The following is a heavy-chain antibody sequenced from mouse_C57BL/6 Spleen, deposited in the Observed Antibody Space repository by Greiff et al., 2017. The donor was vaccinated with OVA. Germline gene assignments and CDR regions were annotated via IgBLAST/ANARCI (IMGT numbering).Heavy chain of an antibody. Sequence: VKLMESGAELVKPGASVKISCKASGYAFSSYWMNWVKQRPGKGLEWIGQIYPGDGDTNYNGKFKGKATLTADKSSSTAYMQLSSLTSEDSAVYFCARGYYYDYYFDYWGQGTTLTVSS. CDR3: ARGYYYDYYFDY. J-gene: IGHJ2*01. CDR1: GYAFSSYW. V-gene: IGHV1-80*01. CDR2: IYPGDGDT. D-gene: IGHD2-4*01.